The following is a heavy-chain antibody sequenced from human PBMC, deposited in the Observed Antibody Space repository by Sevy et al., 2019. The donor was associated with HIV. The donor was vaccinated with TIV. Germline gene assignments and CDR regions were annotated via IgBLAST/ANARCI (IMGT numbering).Heavy chain of an antibody. J-gene: IGHJ6*02. V-gene: IGHV5-51*01. D-gene: IGHD2-15*01. CDR1: GFTFSNSW. Sequence: GESLKISCKVSGFTFSNSWIGWVRQMPGKGLEWMGIIYPGDSDTRYSPSFQGQVTIVAGKSTATAYLEWTSLKASDTATYYCARRGGHVGKEDLLGYNGMEVWGQGTTVTVSS. CDR3: ARRGGHVGKEDLLGYNGMEV. CDR2: IYPGDSDT.